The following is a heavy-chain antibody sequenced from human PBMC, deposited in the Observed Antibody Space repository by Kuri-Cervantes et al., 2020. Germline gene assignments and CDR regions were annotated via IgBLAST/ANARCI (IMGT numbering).Heavy chain of an antibody. V-gene: IGHV3-48*04. Sequence: GESLKISCAASGFTFSSYAMNWVRQAPGKGLEWVSYISSSGSTIYYADSVTGRFTISRDNAKNSLYLQMNSLRAEDTAVYYCARHSSGSVVPYYFDYWGQGTLVTVSS. CDR2: ISSSGSTI. D-gene: IGHD6-19*01. CDR3: ARHSSGSVVPYYFDY. CDR1: GFTFSSYA. J-gene: IGHJ4*02.